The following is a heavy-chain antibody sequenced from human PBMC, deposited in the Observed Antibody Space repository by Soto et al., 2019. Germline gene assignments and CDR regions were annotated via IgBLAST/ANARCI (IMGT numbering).Heavy chain of an antibody. CDR1: GGSISSYY. Sequence: LSLTCTVSGGSISSYYWSWIRQPPGKGLEWIGYIYYSGSTNYNPSLKSRVTISVDTSKNQISLKLTSVTAADTAVYYCARDKITGLFDYWGQGTLVTSPQ. D-gene: IGHD2-8*02. J-gene: IGHJ4*02. CDR2: IYYSGST. CDR3: ARDKITGLFDY. V-gene: IGHV4-59*12.